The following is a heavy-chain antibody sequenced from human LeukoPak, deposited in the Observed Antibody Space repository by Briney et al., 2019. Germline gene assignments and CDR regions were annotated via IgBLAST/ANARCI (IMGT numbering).Heavy chain of an antibody. CDR1: GFTFSSYA. Sequence: GRYLRLSCAASGFTFSSYAMHWVRQAPGKGLEWVAVISYDGSNKYYADSVKGRFTISRDNSKNTLYLQMNSLRAEDTAVYYCARDSNEVVVVAATTYYYYGMDVWGQGTTVTVSS. V-gene: IGHV3-30-3*01. CDR3: ARDSNEVVVVAATTYYYYGMDV. D-gene: IGHD2-15*01. J-gene: IGHJ6*02. CDR2: ISYDGSNK.